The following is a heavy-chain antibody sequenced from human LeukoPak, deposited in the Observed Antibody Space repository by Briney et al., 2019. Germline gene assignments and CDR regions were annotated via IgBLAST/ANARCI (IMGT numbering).Heavy chain of an antibody. Sequence: SETLSLTCAVYGGSFSGYYWSWIRQPPGKGLEWIWEINHSGGTNYNPSLKSRVTISVDTSKNQFSLKLSSVTAADTAVYYCARLTYYYYMDVWGKGTTVTVSS. V-gene: IGHV4-34*01. CDR2: INHSGGT. J-gene: IGHJ6*03. CDR3: ARLTYYYYMDV. D-gene: IGHD4/OR15-4a*01. CDR1: GGSFSGYY.